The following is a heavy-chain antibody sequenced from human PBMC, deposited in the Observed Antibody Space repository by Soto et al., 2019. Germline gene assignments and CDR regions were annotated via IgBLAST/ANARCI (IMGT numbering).Heavy chain of an antibody. V-gene: IGHV1-3*01. D-gene: IGHD3-10*01. CDR2: INAGNGNT. CDR3: ARDRYYGSGRYNHFDF. CDR1: GYTFSTYT. J-gene: IGHJ4*02. Sequence: ASVKVSCQASGYTFSTYTMHWVRQAPGQRLEWMGCINAGNGNTEYSQKFQGRVTITRDTSASTAYMELSSLRSEDTAVYYCARDRYYGSGRYNHFDFWGQGTLVTVSS.